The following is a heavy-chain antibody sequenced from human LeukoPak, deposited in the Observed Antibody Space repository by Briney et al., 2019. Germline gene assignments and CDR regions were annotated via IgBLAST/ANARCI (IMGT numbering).Heavy chain of an antibody. CDR2: ITYDGSNK. Sequence: GGSLRFSCAASGFTFTTFGMHWVRQAPGKGLEWVTFITYDGSNKYYADSVKGRFTISRDNAKNSLYLQMNSLRAEDTAVYYCARGYSGYDSLDYWGQGTLVTVSS. CDR3: ARGYSGYDSLDY. CDR1: GFTFTTFG. J-gene: IGHJ4*02. D-gene: IGHD5-12*01. V-gene: IGHV3-30*12.